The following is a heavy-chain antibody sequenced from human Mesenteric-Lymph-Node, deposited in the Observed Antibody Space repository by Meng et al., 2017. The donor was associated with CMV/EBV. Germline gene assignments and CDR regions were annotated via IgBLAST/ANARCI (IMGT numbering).Heavy chain of an antibody. V-gene: IGHV3-48*04. J-gene: IGHJ6*02. CDR3: AREGSVVGYYYYYYYGMDV. CDR2: ISSSSSSTI. D-gene: IGHD2-15*01. CDR1: GFTFSSYS. Sequence: GESLKISCAASGFTFSSYSMNWVRQAPGKGLEWVSYISSSSSSTIYYADSVKGRFTISRDNAKNSLYLQMNSLRAEDTAVYYCAREGSVVGYYYYYYYGMDVWGQGTTVTVSS.